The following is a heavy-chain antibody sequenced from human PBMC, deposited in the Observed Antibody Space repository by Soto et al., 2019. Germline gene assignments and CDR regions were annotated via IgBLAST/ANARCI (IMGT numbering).Heavy chain of an antibody. CDR2: IYPGDSDT. V-gene: IGHV5-51*01. CDR1: GYSFSNHW. Sequence: GESLKISCKASGYSFSNHWIGWVRQMPGKGLEWMGIIYPGDSDTRYSPSFQGQVTMSADKSISTAYLQWSSLKASDTAVYYCAREMGASPSTFDHWGQGTLVTVSS. D-gene: IGHD1-26*01. CDR3: AREMGASPSTFDH. J-gene: IGHJ4*02.